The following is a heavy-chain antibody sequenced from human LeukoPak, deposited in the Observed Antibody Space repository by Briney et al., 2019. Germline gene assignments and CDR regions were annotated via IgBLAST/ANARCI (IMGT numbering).Heavy chain of an antibody. D-gene: IGHD2-8*01. CDR3: LRVDDTNGHNWFDP. CDR1: GFSFSYYW. J-gene: IGHJ5*02. Sequence: GGSLRLSCAASGFSFSYYWMHWVRQGSGKGPVWVSRIIGDGTRTDYEDSVKGRFTISRDNAKSTLYLQMNSLTVEDTAVYYCLRVDDTNGHNWFDPWGQGTLVTVSS. CDR2: IIGDGTRT. V-gene: IGHV3-74*01.